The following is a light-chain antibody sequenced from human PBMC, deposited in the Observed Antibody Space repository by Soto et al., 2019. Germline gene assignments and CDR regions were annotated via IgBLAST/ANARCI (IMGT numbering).Light chain of an antibody. Sequence: SYELTQPPSVSVAPGQTATISCGGDDVGGKSVQWYQQKPGQAPVLVLYDARDRPSGIPERFSGSNSGNTATLTISWVEAGDEADFYCQVWDTTTDTYIFGSVTKVTV. J-gene: IGLJ1*01. CDR2: DAR. CDR3: QVWDTTTDTYI. CDR1: DVGGKS. V-gene: IGLV3-21*02.